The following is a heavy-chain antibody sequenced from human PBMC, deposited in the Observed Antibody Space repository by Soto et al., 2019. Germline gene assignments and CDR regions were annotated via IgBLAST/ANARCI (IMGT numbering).Heavy chain of an antibody. V-gene: IGHV4-31*11. Sequence: ASETLSITCAVSGGSITSGAYYWTWIRHHPGKGLEWIAYIHYSGRTYYNPSLKSRVTISVDTSNNQFSLKLSSVTAADTAVYYCARYYFDSSGYSNWFDPWGQGTLVTVSS. J-gene: IGHJ5*02. CDR1: GGSITSGAYY. D-gene: IGHD3-22*01. CDR3: ARYYFDSSGYSNWFDP. CDR2: IHYSGRT.